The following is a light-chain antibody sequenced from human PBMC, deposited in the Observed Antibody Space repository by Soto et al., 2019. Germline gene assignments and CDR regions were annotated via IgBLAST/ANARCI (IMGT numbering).Light chain of an antibody. CDR1: QSIITY. Sequence: DIQMTQSPSSLSASVGDRVTITCRASQSIITYLNWYHQKPGKAPKLLIYAASSLQSGVPSRFSGSGSGTDFTLTISSLQPEDFATYYCQQSYSIPHTFGQGTNLEIK. J-gene: IGKJ2*01. CDR3: QQSYSIPHT. V-gene: IGKV1-39*01. CDR2: AAS.